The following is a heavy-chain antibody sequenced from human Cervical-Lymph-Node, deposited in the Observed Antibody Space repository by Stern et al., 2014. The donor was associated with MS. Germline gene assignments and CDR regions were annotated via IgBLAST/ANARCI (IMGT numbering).Heavy chain of an antibody. V-gene: IGHV5-51*03. CDR3: ARRGHGYMGIDY. J-gene: IGHJ4*02. Sequence: MQLVQSGAEVRKPGESLRISCEVSGYRFTNNWIGWVRQLPGKGLEWMGIIYPGDSETRYSPSFQGHVTILVDKSNTITYLQWSSLKASDTAIYYCARRGHGYMGIDYWGQGTLVTVSS. CDR2: IYPGDSET. D-gene: IGHD1-1*01. CDR1: GYRFTNNW.